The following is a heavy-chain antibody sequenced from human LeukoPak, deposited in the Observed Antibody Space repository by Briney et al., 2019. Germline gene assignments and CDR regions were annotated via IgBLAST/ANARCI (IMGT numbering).Heavy chain of an antibody. J-gene: IGHJ4*02. CDR2: LSGTGLTT. CDR1: GFTSSSYDFSTYA. D-gene: IGHD6-13*01. V-gene: IGHV3-23*01. Sequence: GGSLRLSCAASGFTSSSYDFSTYAMSWIRPAPGKGLEWVSGLSGTGLTTFYPDSVKGRFTFSRDNSKNTLYLQMNSLRADDTAVYYCARGSKTAGTIYTFDYWGQGTLVTVSS. CDR3: ARGSKTAGTIYTFDY.